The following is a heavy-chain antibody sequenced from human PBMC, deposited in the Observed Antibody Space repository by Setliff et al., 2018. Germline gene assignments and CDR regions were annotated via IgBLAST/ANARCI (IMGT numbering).Heavy chain of an antibody. CDR2: TIPMFGST. V-gene: IGHV1-69*05. J-gene: IGHJ6*03. D-gene: IGHD5-18*01. CDR3: VREGVDTRSSTDYRYYMDV. Sequence: GASVKVSCKASGYTFSTYGISWVRQAPGQGLEWMGGTIPMFGSTTYAQKFQGRVTIITDESTTTAYMELSSLGSEDTAVYYCVREGVDTRSSTDYRYYMDVWGKRTTVTVSS. CDR1: GYTFSTYG.